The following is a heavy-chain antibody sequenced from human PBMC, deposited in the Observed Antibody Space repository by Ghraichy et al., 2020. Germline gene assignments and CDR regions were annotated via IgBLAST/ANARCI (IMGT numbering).Heavy chain of an antibody. J-gene: IGHJ5*02. CDR3: AKDSGIAVAGTGWFDP. CDR1: GFTFDDYT. Sequence: GGSLRLSCAASGFTFDDYTMHWVRQAPGKGLEWVSLISWDGGSTYYADSVKGRFTISRDNSKNSLYLQMNSLRTEDTALYYCAKDSGIAVAGTGWFDPWGQGTLVTVSS. V-gene: IGHV3-43*01. CDR2: ISWDGGST. D-gene: IGHD6-19*01.